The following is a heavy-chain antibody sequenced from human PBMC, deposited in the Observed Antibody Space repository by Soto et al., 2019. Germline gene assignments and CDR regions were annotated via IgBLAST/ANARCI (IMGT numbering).Heavy chain of an antibody. V-gene: IGHV4-39*01. CDR3: ARLDNTGAYQSFDY. CDR2: ICYTGNT. J-gene: IGHJ4*02. Sequence: SESLYLTCSVSSGSMDSRNYFWPCLRQPPGKDLEWIGAICYTGNTFYNPSLESRVSMSIDTSRKQFSLRLSSVIAADTAIYYCARLDNTGAYQSFDYWGQGTLVT. D-gene: IGHD7-27*01. CDR1: SGSMDSRNYF.